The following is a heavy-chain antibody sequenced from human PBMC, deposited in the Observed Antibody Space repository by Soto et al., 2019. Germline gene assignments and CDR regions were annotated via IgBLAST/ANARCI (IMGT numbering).Heavy chain of an antibody. D-gene: IGHD3-3*01. CDR1: GFIFTNAG. CDR3: TTYDFWSSSSNYYYMDV. V-gene: IGHV3-15*01. CDR2: IKSNTYGGAA. Sequence: GGSLRLSCAVSGFIFTNAGMGWVRQAPGKGLEWVGRIKSNTYGGAADYAAPVKGRFTISRDDSENTLYLHMNSLKTEDTAVYYCTTYDFWSSSSNYYYMDVWGEGTTVTVSS. J-gene: IGHJ6*03.